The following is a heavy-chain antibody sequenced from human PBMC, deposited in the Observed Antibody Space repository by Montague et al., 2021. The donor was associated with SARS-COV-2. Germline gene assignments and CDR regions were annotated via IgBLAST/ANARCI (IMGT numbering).Heavy chain of an antibody. CDR2: FDPEDGET. CDR1: GYRLNEIS. Sequence: SVKVSCKVSGYRLNEISVNWVRQAPGKGLEWMGSFDPEDGETIYAPQFQGRVTMTEGTSTDTAFMTLRGLRSEDTAVYYCAASRWLMVPDYWGQGTLVTVSS. V-gene: IGHV1-24*01. D-gene: IGHD5-24*01. CDR3: AASRWLMVPDY. J-gene: IGHJ4*02.